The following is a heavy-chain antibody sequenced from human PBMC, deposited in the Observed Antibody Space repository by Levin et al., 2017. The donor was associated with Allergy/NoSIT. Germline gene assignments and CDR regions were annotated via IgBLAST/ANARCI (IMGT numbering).Heavy chain of an antibody. J-gene: IGHJ6*02. D-gene: IGHD3-3*01. CDR3: AKAGFWSGSEYYGMDV. V-gene: IGHV3-30*18. Sequence: GGSLRLSCVASGFTFSNSGMHWVRQAPGKGLEWVPVISYDGNDKYYVDSVRGRFTISRDNSKNTLYLQMNSLRVEDTAMYYCAKAGFWSGSEYYGMDVWGQGTTVTVSS. CDR2: ISYDGNDK. CDR1: GFTFSNSG.